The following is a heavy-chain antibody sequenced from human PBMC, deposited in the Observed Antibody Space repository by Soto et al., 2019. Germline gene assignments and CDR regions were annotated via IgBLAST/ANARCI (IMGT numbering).Heavy chain of an antibody. CDR1: GYTFTSYA. D-gene: IGHD1-7*01. CDR2: INAGNGNT. V-gene: IGHV1-3*01. CDR3: ARDPYNCNYEDWFDP. J-gene: IGHJ5*02. Sequence: QVQLVQSGAEVKKPGASVTVSCKASGYTFTSYAMHWVRQAPGQRLEWMGWINAGNGNTKYSQKFQGRVTITRDTSASTAYMELSSLRSEDTAVYYCARDPYNCNYEDWFDPWGQGTLVTVSS.